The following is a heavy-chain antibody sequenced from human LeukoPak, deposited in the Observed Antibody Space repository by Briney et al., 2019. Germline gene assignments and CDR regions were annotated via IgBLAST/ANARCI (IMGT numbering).Heavy chain of an antibody. V-gene: IGHV4-59*08. D-gene: IGHD3-10*01. J-gene: IGHJ5*02. CDR2: IYYTGST. Sequence: SETLSLTCIVSGGSIRNYFWSWIRQPPGKGLEWIGHIYYTGSTNYNPSLKSRVTISVDTSNNQFSLKLSSVSAADTAVYYCARPRPLYGSGSYVSWGQGTLVTVSS. CDR3: ARPRPLYGSGSYVS. CDR1: GGSIRNYF.